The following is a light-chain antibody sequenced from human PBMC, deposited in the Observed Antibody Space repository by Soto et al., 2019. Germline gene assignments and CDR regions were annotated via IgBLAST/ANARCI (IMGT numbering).Light chain of an antibody. CDR1: QSVTSNS. Sequence: EIVLTQSPGTLSLSPGDRATLFCRASQSVTSNSLAWYQHKPGQGPRFLIYGASTRATGIPGRFSGSGSGADFTLTISRLEPEDVAVYYCQQYDSSPRTFGQGTKVEI. CDR3: QQYDSSPRT. J-gene: IGKJ1*01. V-gene: IGKV3-20*01. CDR2: GAS.